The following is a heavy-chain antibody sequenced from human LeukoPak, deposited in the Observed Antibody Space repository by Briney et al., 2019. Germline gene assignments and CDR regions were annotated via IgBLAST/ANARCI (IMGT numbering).Heavy chain of an antibody. J-gene: IGHJ5*02. V-gene: IGHV3-11*06. CDR2: VSSSSSYT. CDR3: ARDARTMVRGMALVRNWFDP. Sequence: PGGSLRLSCAASGFTFSDYYVSWIRQAPGKGLEWVSYVSSSSSYTNYADSVKGRFTISRDNAKNSLYLQMNSLRAEDTAVYYCARDARTMVRGMALVRNWFDPWGQGTLVTVSS. CDR1: GFTFSDYY. D-gene: IGHD3-10*01.